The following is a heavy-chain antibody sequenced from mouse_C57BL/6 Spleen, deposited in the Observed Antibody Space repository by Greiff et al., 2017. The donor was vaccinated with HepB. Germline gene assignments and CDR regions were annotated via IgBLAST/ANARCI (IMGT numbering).Heavy chain of an antibody. D-gene: IGHD1-1*01. CDR3: ARFITDY. Sequence: EVQLQQSGPELVKPGASVKISCKASGYTFTDYFMNWVKQSHGKGLEWIGDINPNNGGTSYNQKFKGKATLTVDKSSSTAYMERRSLTSEDSAVYYCARFITDYWGQGTTLTVSS. V-gene: IGHV1-26*01. CDR2: INPNNGGT. J-gene: IGHJ2*01. CDR1: GYTFTDYF.